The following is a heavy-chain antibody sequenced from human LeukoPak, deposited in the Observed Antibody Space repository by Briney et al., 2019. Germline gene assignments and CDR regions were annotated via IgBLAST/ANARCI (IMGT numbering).Heavy chain of an antibody. CDR3: ARDLFWSGYSRKSFDY. CDR1: GLTVSSNN. J-gene: IGHJ4*02. V-gene: IGHV3-66*01. D-gene: IGHD3-3*01. Sequence: GGSLRLSCAASGLTVSSNNMNWVRQAPGRGLEWVSLIYSGGNTDYADSVKGRFTISRDNSKNTMYLLMNSLRAEDTAMYYCARDLFWSGYSRKSFDYWGQGTLVTVSS. CDR2: IYSGGNT.